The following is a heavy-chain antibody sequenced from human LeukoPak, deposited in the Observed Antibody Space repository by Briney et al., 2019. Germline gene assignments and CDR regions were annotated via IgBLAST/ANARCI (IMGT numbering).Heavy chain of an antibody. J-gene: IGHJ4*02. Sequence: GGSLRLSCAASGFTFSSYGMHWVRQAPGKGLEWVAVISYDGSNKYYADSVKGRFTISRDNSKNTLYLQMNSLRAGDTAVYYCAKEVSVVVTAAFDYWGQGTLVTVSS. CDR2: ISYDGSNK. CDR1: GFTFSSYG. CDR3: AKEVSVVVTAAFDY. D-gene: IGHD2-21*02. V-gene: IGHV3-30*18.